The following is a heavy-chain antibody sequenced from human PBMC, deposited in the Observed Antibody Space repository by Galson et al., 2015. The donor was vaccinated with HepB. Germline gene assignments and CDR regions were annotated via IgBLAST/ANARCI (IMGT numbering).Heavy chain of an antibody. CDR2: INHSGST. Sequence: LTCAVYGGSFSGYYWSWIRQPPGKGLEWIGEINHSGSTNYNPSLKSRVTISVDTSKNQFSLKLSSVTAADTAVCYCARAGTGQRIFDLWGRGTLVTVSS. CDR3: ARAGTGQRIFDL. CDR1: GGSFSGYY. D-gene: IGHD1-14*01. V-gene: IGHV4-34*01. J-gene: IGHJ2*01.